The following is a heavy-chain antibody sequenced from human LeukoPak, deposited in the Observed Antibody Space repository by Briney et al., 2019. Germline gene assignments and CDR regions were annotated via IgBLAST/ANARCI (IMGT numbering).Heavy chain of an antibody. D-gene: IGHD3-10*02. CDR2: IKQDGTEK. CDR3: AELGITMIGGV. V-gene: IGHV3-7*01. Sequence: GGSLRLSCEASGFTFTTYWLGWVRQPPGKGLEWVANIKQDGTEKYYVDSVKGRFTISRDNAKNSLYLQMNSLRAEDTAVYYCAELGITMIGGVWGKGTTVTISS. J-gene: IGHJ6*04. CDR1: GFTFTTYW.